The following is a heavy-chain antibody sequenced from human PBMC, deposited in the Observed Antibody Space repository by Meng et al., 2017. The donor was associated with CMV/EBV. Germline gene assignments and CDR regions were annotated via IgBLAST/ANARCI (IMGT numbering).Heavy chain of an antibody. Sequence: GSLRLSCSVSGESINNSRSYWGWTRQSPGTGLEWIASIFHTGNTFYNPSLKSRVSVSVEVSKNQFSLKLSSVTAADTAVYYCAREIVVVPAAIDYFDYWGQGTLVTVSS. CDR1: GESINNSRSY. CDR3: AREIVVVPAAIDYFDY. CDR2: IFHTGNT. J-gene: IGHJ4*02. V-gene: IGHV4-39*07. D-gene: IGHD2-2*02.